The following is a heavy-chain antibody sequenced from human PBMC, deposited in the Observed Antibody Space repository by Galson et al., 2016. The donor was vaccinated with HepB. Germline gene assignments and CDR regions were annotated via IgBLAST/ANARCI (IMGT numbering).Heavy chain of an antibody. J-gene: IGHJ4*02. Sequence: ETLSLTCNVSGGSISSGGYYWSWTRQHPGKGLEWIGQIYHSGTTNYNPSLRSRVTITIDASRNEFSLRLTSVTAADTAVYYCARVPPNGSLDQWGQGSLVTVSS. CDR3: ARVPPNGSLDQ. D-gene: IGHD5-24*01. CDR2: IYHSGTT. V-gene: IGHV4-61*08. CDR1: GGSISSGGYY.